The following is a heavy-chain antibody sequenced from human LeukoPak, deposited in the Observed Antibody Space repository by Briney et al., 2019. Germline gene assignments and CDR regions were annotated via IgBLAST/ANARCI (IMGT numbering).Heavy chain of an antibody. V-gene: IGHV3-21*01. J-gene: IGHJ6*02. D-gene: IGHD5-12*01. CDR3: ARDPSGHGLDV. CDR2: TDTSGSYI. CDR1: GFTFSNYG. Sequence: GESLRLSCAASGFTFSNYGMNWVRQAPGKGLEWVSFTDTSGSYIYYGDSVKGRFTISRENGRNSLYLQMNSLRAGDTAVYYCARDPSGHGLDVWGQGTTVTVSS.